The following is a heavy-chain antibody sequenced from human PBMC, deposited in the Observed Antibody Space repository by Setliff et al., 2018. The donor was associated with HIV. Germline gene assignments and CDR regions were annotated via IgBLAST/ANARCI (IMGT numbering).Heavy chain of an antibody. V-gene: IGHV1-69*05. J-gene: IGHJ3*02. CDR2: TIPFLGTT. Sequence: GASVKVSCKASGGTFSSYAISCVRQAPGQGLEWMGGTIPFLGTTNYAQQFQGRASITTDEPTTTVVMELSGLRSEDTAVYYCARDSGAFDIWGQGTMVTVSS. CDR3: ARDSGAFDI. CDR1: GGTFSSYA.